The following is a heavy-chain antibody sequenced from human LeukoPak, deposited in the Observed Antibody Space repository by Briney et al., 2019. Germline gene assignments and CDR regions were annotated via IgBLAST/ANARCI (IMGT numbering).Heavy chain of an antibody. CDR2: IYTSGST. CDR1: GGSISSYY. V-gene: IGHV4-4*07. CDR3: ARIGLMGHTYYFDY. J-gene: IGHJ4*02. Sequence: SETLSLICTVSGGSISSYYWSWIRQPAGMGLEWIGRIYTSGSTNYNPSLKSRVTMSVDTSKNQFSLKLSSVTAADTAVYYCARIGLMGHTYYFDYWGQGTLVTVSS. D-gene: IGHD3-16*01.